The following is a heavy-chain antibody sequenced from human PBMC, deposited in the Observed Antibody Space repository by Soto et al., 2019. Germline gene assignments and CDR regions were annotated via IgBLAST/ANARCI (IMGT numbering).Heavy chain of an antibody. D-gene: IGHD5-12*01. CDR1: GGSFSGYY. Sequence: QVQLQQWGAGLLKPSETLSLTCAVYGGSFSGYYWSWIRQPPGKGLEWIGEINHSGSTNYNPSLKSRVTISVDPSKNQCSLKLSSVTAADTAVYYCARGRWLRSSFDYWGQGTLVTVSS. CDR3: ARGRWLRSSFDY. CDR2: INHSGST. V-gene: IGHV4-34*01. J-gene: IGHJ4*02.